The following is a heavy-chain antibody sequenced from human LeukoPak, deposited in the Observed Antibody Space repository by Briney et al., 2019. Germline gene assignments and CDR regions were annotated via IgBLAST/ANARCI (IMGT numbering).Heavy chain of an antibody. J-gene: IGHJ4*02. CDR3: ARRYCSGSSCYAFFDY. V-gene: IGHV1-2*02. CDR1: GYTFTGYY. CDR2: INPNSGGT. Sequence: ASVKVSCKASGYTFTGYYMHWVRQAPGQGLEWRGWINPNSGGTNYAQKFQGRVTMTRDTSISTAYMELSRLRSDDTAVYYCARRYCSGSSCYAFFDYWGQGTLVTVSS. D-gene: IGHD2-15*01.